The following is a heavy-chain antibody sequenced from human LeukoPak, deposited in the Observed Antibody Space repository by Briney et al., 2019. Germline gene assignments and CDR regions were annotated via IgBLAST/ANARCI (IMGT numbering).Heavy chain of an antibody. CDR3: ARDCDSGLDY. CDR1: GGSISSYY. J-gene: IGHJ4*02. D-gene: IGHD6-19*01. Sequence: SETLSLTCTVSGGSISSYYWSWIRQPPGKGLEWIGYIYYSGSTNYNPSLKSRVTISVDTSKNQFSLKLSSVTAADTAVYYCARDCDSGLDYWGQGTLVTVSS. V-gene: IGHV4-59*01. CDR2: IYYSGST.